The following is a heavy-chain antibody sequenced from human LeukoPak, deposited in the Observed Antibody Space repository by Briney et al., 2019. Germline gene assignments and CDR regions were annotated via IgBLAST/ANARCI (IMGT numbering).Heavy chain of an antibody. V-gene: IGHV1-18*01. CDR2: ISAYNGNT. J-gene: IGHJ5*02. CDR1: GYTFTSYG. D-gene: IGHD3-9*01. Sequence: ASVKVSCKASGYTFTSYGISWVRQAPGQGLEWMGWISAYNGNTNYAQKLQGRVTMTTDTSTSTAYMELRSLRSDDTAVYYCARDEPDYDILTGYNWFDPWGQGTLVTVSS. CDR3: ARDEPDYDILTGYNWFDP.